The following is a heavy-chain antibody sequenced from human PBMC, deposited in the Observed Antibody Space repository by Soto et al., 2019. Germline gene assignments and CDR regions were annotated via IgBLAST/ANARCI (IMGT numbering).Heavy chain of an antibody. V-gene: IGHV4-30-4*01. CDR2: IYYSGST. CDR1: GGSINSGDYY. J-gene: IGHJ3*02. D-gene: IGHD3-22*01. CDR3: ATVPTYYYDRSGYANAFDM. Sequence: SETLSLTGTVSGGSINSGDYYWSWIRQPPGKGLEWIGYIYYSGSTYHNPSLKSRINISVDTSKNQFSLKLSSVTAADTAVYYCATVPTYYYDRSGYANAFDMWGQGKMVTVSS.